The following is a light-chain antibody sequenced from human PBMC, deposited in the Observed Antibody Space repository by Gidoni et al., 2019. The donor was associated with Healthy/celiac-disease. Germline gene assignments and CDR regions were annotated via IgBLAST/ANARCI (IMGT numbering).Light chain of an antibody. CDR3: QSYDSSNHDVV. V-gene: IGLV6-57*02. CDR2: ADN. J-gene: IGLJ2*01. CDR1: SGSIASNY. Sequence: NFMLTQPHSVSESPGKKVTISCTGSSGSIASNYVQWYQQRPGSAPTTVIYADNQRPSGVPDRFSCSIDSSSNSASLTISGLKTEDEADYYCQSYDSSNHDVVFGGGTKLTVL.